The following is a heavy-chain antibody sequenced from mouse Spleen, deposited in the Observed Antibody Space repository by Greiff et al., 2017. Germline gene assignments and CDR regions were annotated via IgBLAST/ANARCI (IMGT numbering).Heavy chain of an antibody. D-gene: IGHD1-1*01. V-gene: IGHV1-69*01. CDR3: ARRYYGSSWDY. J-gene: IGHJ2*01. CDR2: IDPSDSYT. CDR1: GYTFTSYW. Sequence: QVQLQQPGAELVMPGASVKLSCKASGYTFTSYWMHWVKQRPGQGLEWIGEIDPSDSYTNYNQKFKGKATLTVDKSSSTAYMQLSSLTSEDSAVYYCARRYYGSSWDYWGQGTTLTVSS.